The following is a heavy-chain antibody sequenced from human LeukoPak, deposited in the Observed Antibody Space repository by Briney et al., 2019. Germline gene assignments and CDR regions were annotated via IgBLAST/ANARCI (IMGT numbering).Heavy chain of an antibody. CDR1: GGSFSGYY. J-gene: IGHJ3*02. CDR3: ASENGGGAFDI. V-gene: IGHV4-34*01. Sequence: KPSETLSLTCAVYGGSFSGYYWSWIRQPPGKGLEWIGEINHSGSTNYNPSLKSRVTISVDTSKNQFSLKLSSVTAADTAVYYCASENGGGAFDIWGQGTMVAVSS. CDR2: INHSGST. D-gene: IGHD3-16*01.